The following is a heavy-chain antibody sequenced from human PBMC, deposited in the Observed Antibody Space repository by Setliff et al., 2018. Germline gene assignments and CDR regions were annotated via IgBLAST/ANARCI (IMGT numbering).Heavy chain of an antibody. Sequence: SETLSLTCTVSGGSISVYYWSWIRQPPGKGLEWVGYMYNSGNTNYNPSLRRRVAISVDKSKNQFSLKLSSVTAADTAVYYCARALLWFGEGMDVWGKGTTVTVSS. V-gene: IGHV4-59*01. CDR3: ARALLWFGEGMDV. CDR1: GGSISVYY. CDR2: MYNSGNT. J-gene: IGHJ6*03. D-gene: IGHD3-10*01.